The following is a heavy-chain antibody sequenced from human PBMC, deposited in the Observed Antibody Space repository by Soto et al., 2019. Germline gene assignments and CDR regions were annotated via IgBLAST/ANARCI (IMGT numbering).Heavy chain of an antibody. CDR3: ARYFWLRKEGDYYCGMDV. J-gene: IGHJ6*02. V-gene: IGHV1-69*12. CDR1: RGNFSSYA. CDR2: IIPIFGTA. D-gene: IGHD3-16*01. Sequence: QVQLVQSGAEVKKPGSSVTVSCKASRGNFSSYAISWVRQAPGQGLEWMGGIIPIFGTANYAQKFQGRVTITADESTSTAYMELSSLRSEDTAVYYCARYFWLRKEGDYYCGMDVWGQGTTVTVSS.